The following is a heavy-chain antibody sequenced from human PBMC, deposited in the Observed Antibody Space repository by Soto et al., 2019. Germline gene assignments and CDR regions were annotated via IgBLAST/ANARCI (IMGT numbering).Heavy chain of an antibody. D-gene: IGHD3-22*01. CDR1: GGTFSSYA. CDR3: ASWEGYYYDSSGYYYSHAFDI. Sequence: QVQLVQSGAEVKKPGSSVKVSCKASGGTFSSYAISWVRQAPGQGLEWMGGIIPIFGTANYARKFQGRVTITADESTSTAYMELSSLRSEDTAVYYCASWEGYYYDSSGYYYSHAFDIWGQGTMVTVSS. J-gene: IGHJ3*02. V-gene: IGHV1-69*01. CDR2: IIPIFGTA.